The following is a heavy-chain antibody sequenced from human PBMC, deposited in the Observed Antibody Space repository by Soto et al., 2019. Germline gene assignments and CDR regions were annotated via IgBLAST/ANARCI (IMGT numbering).Heavy chain of an antibody. CDR1: GGSVSSGSYY. V-gene: IGHV4-61*01. CDR3: ARAWWSGYYYTFDY. J-gene: IGHJ4*02. Sequence: SETLSLTCTVSGGSVSSGSYYWSWIRQPPGKGLEWIGYIYYSGSTNYNPSLKSRVTISAGTSKNQFSMNLRSVTVADTAVYYCARAWWSGYYYTFDYRGQGTRVTVSS. CDR2: IYYSGST. D-gene: IGHD3-22*01.